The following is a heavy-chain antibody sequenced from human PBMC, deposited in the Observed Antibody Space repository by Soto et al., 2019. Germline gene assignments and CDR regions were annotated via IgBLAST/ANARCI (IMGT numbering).Heavy chain of an antibody. CDR3: ARHWSDFWSGYYPYYYYGMDV. J-gene: IGHJ6*02. V-gene: IGHV5-51*01. CDR1: GYSFTSYW. D-gene: IGHD3-3*01. CDR2: IYPGDSDT. Sequence: GESLKISCKGSGYSFTSYWISWVRQMPGKGLEWMGIIYPGDSDTRYSPSFQGQVTISADKSISTAYLQWSSLKASDTAMYYCARHWSDFWSGYYPYYYYGMDVWGQGTTVTVSS.